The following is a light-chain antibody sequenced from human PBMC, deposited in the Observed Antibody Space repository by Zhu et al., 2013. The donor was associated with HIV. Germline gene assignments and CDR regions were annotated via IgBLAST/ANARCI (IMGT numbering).Light chain of an antibody. V-gene: IGKV1-17*02. Sequence: DIQMTQAPSSLPASVGDRVTITCRASQDIGHDLGWYQHKPGKAPKRLIYTASTFQSGVPSRFSASGSGTEFTLTITNLQPEDFATYYCLQHNTYPRTFGQGTKVETK. CDR1: QDIGHD. J-gene: IGKJ1*01. CDR3: LQHNTYPRT. CDR2: TAS.